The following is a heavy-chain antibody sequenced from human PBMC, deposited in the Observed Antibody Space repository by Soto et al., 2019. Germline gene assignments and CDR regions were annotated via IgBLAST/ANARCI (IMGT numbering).Heavy chain of an antibody. J-gene: IGHJ3*02. CDR3: ASPVDYGGNSGHAFDI. CDR1: GGSIISSSYY. D-gene: IGHD4-17*01. V-gene: IGHV4-39*01. CDR2: IYNSRTT. Sequence: QLQLQESGPGLVKPSETLSLTCTVSGGSIISSSYYWGWIRQPPGKGLEWIGNIYNSRTTYYNPSRKSRVTIPADTSKNQFSLKLSPVTAADTAVYYCASPVDYGGNSGHAFDIWGQGTTVTVSS.